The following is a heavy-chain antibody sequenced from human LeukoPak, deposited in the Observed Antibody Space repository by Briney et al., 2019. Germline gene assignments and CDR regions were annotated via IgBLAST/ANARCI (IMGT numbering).Heavy chain of an antibody. CDR3: ARGGPPMDTAMVSLNY. D-gene: IGHD5-18*01. CDR1: GYTFTGYY. CDR2: INPNSGGT. Sequence: ASVKVSCKASGYTFTGYYMHWVRQAPGQGLEWMGWINPNSGGTNYAQKFQGWVTVTRDTSISTAYMELSRLRSDDTAVYYCARGGPPMDTAMVSLNYWGQGTLVTVSS. J-gene: IGHJ4*02. V-gene: IGHV1-2*04.